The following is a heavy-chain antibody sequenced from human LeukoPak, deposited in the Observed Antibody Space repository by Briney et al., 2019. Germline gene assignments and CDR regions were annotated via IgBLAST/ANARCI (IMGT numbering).Heavy chain of an antibody. CDR1: GYIFTTYA. D-gene: IGHD2-2*01. Sequence: ASVKVSCKASGYIFTTYAIHWVRQAPGQRPEWMGWVNAANGDTKYSQIFQGRVTITRDTSANTAYMELSSLRSEDTAVYYCARPSRPAAMGYFDYWGQGTLVTVSS. J-gene: IGHJ4*02. CDR2: VNAANGDT. V-gene: IGHV1-3*01. CDR3: ARPSRPAAMGYFDY.